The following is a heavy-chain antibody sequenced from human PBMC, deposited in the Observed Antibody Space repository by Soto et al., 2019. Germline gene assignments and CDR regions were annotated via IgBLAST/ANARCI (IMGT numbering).Heavy chain of an antibody. Sequence: ASVKVSCKASGYTFPSSDINWVRQATGQGLERMGWMNTKSGDTGYAQKFQGRVTMTTDTSITTAYIEMSSLRSEATAEYYCARDQHGADRDDDAFDSWGQGTMVTVSS. J-gene: IGHJ3*02. CDR3: ARDQHGADRDDDAFDS. V-gene: IGHV1-8*01. CDR2: MNTKSGDT. CDR1: GYTFPSSD.